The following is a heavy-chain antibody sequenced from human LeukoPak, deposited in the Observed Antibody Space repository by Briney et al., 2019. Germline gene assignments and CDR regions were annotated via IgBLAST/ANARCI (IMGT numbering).Heavy chain of an antibody. J-gene: IGHJ4*02. CDR3: ARDSRSLKQQLVPFDY. Sequence: GASVKVSCKASGYTFTNYYIHWVRQAPGQGLECMGIINPSGGSTSYAQKFQGRVTMTRDMSTSTVYMELSSLRSDDTAVYYCARDSRSLKQQLVPFDYWGQGTLVTVSS. CDR1: GYTFTNYY. CDR2: INPSGGST. V-gene: IGHV1-46*01. D-gene: IGHD6-13*01.